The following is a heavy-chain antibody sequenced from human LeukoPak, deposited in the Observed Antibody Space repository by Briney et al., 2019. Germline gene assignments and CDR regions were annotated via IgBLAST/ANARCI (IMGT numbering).Heavy chain of an antibody. CDR1: GGTFSSYA. CDR3: ARASSYCGGDCYSSDY. Sequence: SVKVSCKASGGTFSSYAISWVRQAPGQGLEWMGGIIPIFDTTNYAQKFQGRVTITADESTSTAYMELSSLRSEDTAVYYCARASSYCGGDCYSSDYWGQGTLVTVTS. V-gene: IGHV1-69*13. CDR2: IIPIFDTT. D-gene: IGHD2-21*01. J-gene: IGHJ4*02.